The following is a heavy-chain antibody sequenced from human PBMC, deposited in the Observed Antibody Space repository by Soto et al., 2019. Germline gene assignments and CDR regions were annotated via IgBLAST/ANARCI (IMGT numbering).Heavy chain of an antibody. CDR3: ASGGSSPFDI. CDR2: IIPIFGTA. V-gene: IGHV1-69*12. J-gene: IGHJ3*02. Sequence: QVQLVQSGAEVKKPGSSVKVSCKASGGTFSTYAISWVRQAPGQGLEWMGGIIPIFGTADYAQKFQGRVTISADESTSTAYMELRRLKSEDTAVYYCASGGSSPFDIWGQGTMVTVSS. D-gene: IGHD3-10*01. CDR1: GGTFSTYA.